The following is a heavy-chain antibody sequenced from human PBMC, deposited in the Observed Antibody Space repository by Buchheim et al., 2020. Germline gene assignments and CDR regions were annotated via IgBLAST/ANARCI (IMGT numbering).Heavy chain of an antibody. V-gene: IGHV3-7*01. Sequence: EVQLVESGGGLVQPGGSLRLSCAASGFTFSSYWMSWVRQAPGKGLEWVANIRQDGSEKYYVDSVKGRFTISRDNDKNSLYLQMNSLRAEDTAVYYCARVGRAHCSLSSCSCDYWGQGTL. CDR1: GFTFSSYW. CDR3: ARVGRAHCSLSSCSCDY. D-gene: IGHD2-2*01. CDR2: IRQDGSEK. J-gene: IGHJ4*02.